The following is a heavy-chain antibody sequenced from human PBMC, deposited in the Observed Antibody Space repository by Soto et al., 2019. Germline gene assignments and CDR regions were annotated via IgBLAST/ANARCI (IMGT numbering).Heavy chain of an antibody. CDR3: ARDPLLWFGELPDHFDY. V-gene: IGHV1-3*01. D-gene: IGHD3-10*01. Sequence: VASVKVSCKASGYTFASYAMHWVRQAPGQRLEWMGWINAGNGNTKYSQKFQGRVTITRDTSASTAYMELSSLRSEDTAVYYCARDPLLWFGELPDHFDYWGQGTLVTASS. J-gene: IGHJ4*02. CDR1: GYTFASYA. CDR2: INAGNGNT.